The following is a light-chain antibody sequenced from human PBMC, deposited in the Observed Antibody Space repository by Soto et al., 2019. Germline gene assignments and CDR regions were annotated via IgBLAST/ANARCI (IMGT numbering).Light chain of an antibody. J-gene: IGKJ5*01. V-gene: IGKV3-11*01. CDR1: QSVSSY. Sequence: EIVMTQSPATLSLSPGERATLSCRASQSVSSYLAWYQQKRGQPPRLLIYDTSNRAAGIPARFSGSRSGTDFTLTISSLEPEDFAVYFCHRRNKFGQGTRLEI. CDR2: DTS. CDR3: HRRNK.